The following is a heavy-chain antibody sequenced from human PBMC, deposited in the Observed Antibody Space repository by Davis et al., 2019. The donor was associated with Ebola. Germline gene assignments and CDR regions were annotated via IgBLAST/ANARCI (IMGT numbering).Heavy chain of an antibody. CDR1: GYIFTGYY. CDR2: INPNSGGT. CDR3: ARVNPRAGTTSY. V-gene: IGHV1-2*02. D-gene: IGHD1-1*01. Sequence: ASVKVSCKASGYIFTGYYMHWVRQAPGQGLEWMGWINPNSGGTNYAQKFQGRVTMTRDTSISTAYMELSRLRSDDTAVYYCARVNPRAGTTSYWGQGTLVTVSS. J-gene: IGHJ4*02.